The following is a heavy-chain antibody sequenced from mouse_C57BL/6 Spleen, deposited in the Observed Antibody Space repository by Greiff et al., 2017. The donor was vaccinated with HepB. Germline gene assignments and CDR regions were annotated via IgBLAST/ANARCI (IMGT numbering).Heavy chain of an antibody. D-gene: IGHD4-1*02. J-gene: IGHJ4*01. CDR3: ARDSNSLYYYAMDY. V-gene: IGHV5-4*01. Sequence: DVKLVESGGGLVKPGGSLKLSCAASGFTFSSYAMSWVRQTPEKRLEWVATISDGGSYTYYPDNVKGRFTISRDNAKNNLYLQMSHLKSEDTAMYYCARDSNSLYYYAMDYWGQGTSVTVSS. CDR2: ISDGGSYT. CDR1: GFTFSSYA.